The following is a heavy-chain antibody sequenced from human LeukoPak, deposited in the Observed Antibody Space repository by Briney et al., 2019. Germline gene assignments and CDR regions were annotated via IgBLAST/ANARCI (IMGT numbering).Heavy chain of an antibody. J-gene: IGHJ3*02. CDR2: INPSGGST. Sequence: ASVKVSCKASGYTFTGYYMHWVRQAPGQGLEWMGIINPSGGSTSYAQKFQGRVTMTRDMSTSTVYMELSSLRSEDTAVYYCARKEPYDAFDIWGQGTMVTVSS. CDR1: GYTFTGYY. D-gene: IGHD1-26*01. V-gene: IGHV1-46*01. CDR3: ARKEPYDAFDI.